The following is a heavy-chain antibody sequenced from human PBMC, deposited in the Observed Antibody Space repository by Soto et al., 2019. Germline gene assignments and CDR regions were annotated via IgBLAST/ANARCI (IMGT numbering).Heavy chain of an antibody. CDR1: GFTFTNYW. Sequence: EVQVVESGGGLVQPGGSLRLSCAASGFTFTNYWMHWVRQVPGEGLVWVSRIDNHGDGTSYADFVKGRFTISRDNGKNTLYLPMNSLRVEDPAIFYCGTVFEKWGQGTMVTVSS. J-gene: IGHJ3*02. CDR3: GTVFEK. CDR2: IDNHGDGT. V-gene: IGHV3-74*01.